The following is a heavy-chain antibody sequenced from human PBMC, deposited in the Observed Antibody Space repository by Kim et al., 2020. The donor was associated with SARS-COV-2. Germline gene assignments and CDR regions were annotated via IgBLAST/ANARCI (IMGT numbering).Heavy chain of an antibody. V-gene: IGHV1-18*01. Sequence: DAPKVQGRVTMTTDTSTNTAYRELWSLRSDDTAMYYCARGAYGDVSFDYWGQGTLVTVSS. D-gene: IGHD4-17*01. J-gene: IGHJ4*02. CDR3: ARGAYGDVSFDY.